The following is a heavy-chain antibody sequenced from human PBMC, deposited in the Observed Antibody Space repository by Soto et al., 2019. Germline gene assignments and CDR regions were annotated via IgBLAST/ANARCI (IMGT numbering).Heavy chain of an antibody. J-gene: IGHJ1*01. CDR2: IYWDDDK. CDR3: AHREAYYDSSGYYFGEYYQH. CDR1: GFSLSTSGVG. D-gene: IGHD3-22*01. V-gene: IGHV2-5*02. Sequence: SGPTLVNPTQTLTLTCTFSGFSLSTSGVGVGWIRQPPGKALEWLALIYWDDDKRYSPSLKSRLTITKDTSKNQVDLTMTNMDHVDTATYYCAHREAYYDSSGYYFGEYYQHLGQGPLVTVSS.